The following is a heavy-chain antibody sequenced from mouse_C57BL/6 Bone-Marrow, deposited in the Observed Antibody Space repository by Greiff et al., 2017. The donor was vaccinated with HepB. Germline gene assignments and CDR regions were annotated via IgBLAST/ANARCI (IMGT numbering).Heavy chain of an antibody. CDR1: GYTFTSYW. D-gene: IGHD3-2*02. CDR3: ASGETAQATLYYYAMDY. J-gene: IGHJ4*01. V-gene: IGHV1-59*01. Sequence: VQLQQPGAELVRPGTSVKLSCKASGYTFTSYWMHWVKQRPGQGLEWIGVIDPSDSYTNYNQKFKGKATLTVDTSSSTAYMQLSSLTSEDSAVYYCASGETAQATLYYYAMDYWGQGTSVTVSS. CDR2: IDPSDSYT.